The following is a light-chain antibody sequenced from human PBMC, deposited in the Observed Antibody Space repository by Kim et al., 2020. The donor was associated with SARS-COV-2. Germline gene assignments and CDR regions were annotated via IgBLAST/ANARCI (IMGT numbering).Light chain of an antibody. CDR3: QSYDSSVSGYV. Sequence: RGTVSWTGSSSNIGAGYEVHWYQQLPGTAPKLLIYGNSNRPSGVPDRFSVSKSGTSASLAITGLQAEDEADYYCQSYDSSVSGYVFGSGTKVTVL. CDR2: GNS. J-gene: IGLJ1*01. V-gene: IGLV1-40*01. CDR1: SSNIGAGYE.